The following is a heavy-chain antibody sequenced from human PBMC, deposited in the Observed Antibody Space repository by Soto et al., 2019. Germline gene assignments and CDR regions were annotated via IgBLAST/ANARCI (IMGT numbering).Heavy chain of an antibody. CDR2: MNPNSGNT. CDR3: VIDEPKYYYGSGSFNWFDP. Sequence: GASVKVSCKASGYTFTSYDINWVRQATGQGLEWMGWMNPNSGNTRYAQKFQGRVTMTRNTSISTAYMELSSLRSEDTAVYYCVIDEPKYYYGSGSFNWFDPWGQGTLVTVSS. J-gene: IGHJ5*02. V-gene: IGHV1-8*01. CDR1: GYTFTSYD. D-gene: IGHD3-10*01.